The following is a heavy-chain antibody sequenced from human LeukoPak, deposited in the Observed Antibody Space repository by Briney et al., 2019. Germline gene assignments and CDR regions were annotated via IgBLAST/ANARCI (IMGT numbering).Heavy chain of an antibody. D-gene: IGHD5-12*01. CDR1: GGSISSSSYY. V-gene: IGHV4-39*07. Sequence: SETLSLTCTVSGGSISSSSYYWGWIRQPPGKGLEWIGSIYYSGSTYYNPSLKSRVTISVDTSKNQFSLKLSSVTAADTAVYYCARAYATWRDLTYYYYYYMDVWGKGTTVTVSS. CDR3: ARAYATWRDLTYYYYYYMDV. J-gene: IGHJ6*03. CDR2: IYYSGST.